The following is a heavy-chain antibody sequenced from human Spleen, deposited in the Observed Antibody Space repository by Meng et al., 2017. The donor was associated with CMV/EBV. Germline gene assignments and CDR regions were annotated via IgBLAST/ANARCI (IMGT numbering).Heavy chain of an antibody. Sequence: TVSDVTISNSSFFWGWIRQPQGKGLEWIGSFFHSGDAYSNPSLRSRVAMSVDTSKNQFSLRLNSVTATDTAVYYCARHLRGYSWPKSDWGQGTLVTVSS. CDR3: ARHLRGYSWPKSD. J-gene: IGHJ4*02. CDR2: FFHSGDA. CDR1: DVTISNSSFF. D-gene: IGHD1-26*01. V-gene: IGHV4-39*01.